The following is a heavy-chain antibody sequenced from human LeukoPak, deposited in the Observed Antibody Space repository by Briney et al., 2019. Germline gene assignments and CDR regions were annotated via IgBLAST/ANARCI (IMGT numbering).Heavy chain of an antibody. J-gene: IGHJ4*02. CDR2: INHSGST. Sequence: SETLSLXCAVYGGSFSGYYWSWIRLPPGKGLESIGEINHSGSTNYNPSLKSRVTISVDTSKNQFSLKLSSVTAADTAVYYCARDETYDSSGYSLGYWGQGTLVTVSS. D-gene: IGHD3-22*01. CDR3: ARDETYDSSGYSLGY. V-gene: IGHV4-34*01. CDR1: GGSFSGYY.